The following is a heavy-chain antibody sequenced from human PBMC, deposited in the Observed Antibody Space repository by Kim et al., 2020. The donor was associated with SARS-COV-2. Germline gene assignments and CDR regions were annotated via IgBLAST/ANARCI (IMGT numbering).Heavy chain of an antibody. Sequence: TTYAQNYKGGVTMNRDASSSTVYMEMSSLRSEDTAVYYCARRGSYRMFDIWGQGTLVTVSS. D-gene: IGHD1-26*01. CDR3: ARRGSYRMFDI. J-gene: IGHJ3*02. CDR2: T. V-gene: IGHV1-46*01.